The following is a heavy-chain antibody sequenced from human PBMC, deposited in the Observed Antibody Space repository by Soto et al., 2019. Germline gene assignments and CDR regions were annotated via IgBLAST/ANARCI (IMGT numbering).Heavy chain of an antibody. Sequence: GGSLRLSCAVSGFTFSSHAMSWVRQAPGKGLEWLAFIWYDGGNKYYADSVKGRFTVSRDNSNSTLYLEMNSLTVADTAVYYCARDSVAGTVHWIDPWGQGTLVTVSS. CDR3: ARDSVAGTVHWIDP. CDR2: IWYDGGNK. J-gene: IGHJ5*02. CDR1: GFTFSSHA. V-gene: IGHV3-33*08. D-gene: IGHD6-19*01.